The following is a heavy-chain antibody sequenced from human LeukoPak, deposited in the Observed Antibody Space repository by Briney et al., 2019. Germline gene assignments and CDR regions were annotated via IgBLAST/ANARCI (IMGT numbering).Heavy chain of an antibody. CDR1: GGTFSSYA. J-gene: IGHJ4*02. CDR3: AREGFHGRELFPTFDY. CDR2: IIPIFGTA. V-gene: IGHV1-69*13. Sequence: ASVKVSCKASGGTFSSYAISWVRQAPGQGLEWMGGIIPIFGTANYAQKFQGRVTITADESTSTAYMELSSLRSEDTAVSYCAREGFHGRELFPTFDYWGQGTLVTVPS. D-gene: IGHD3-10*01.